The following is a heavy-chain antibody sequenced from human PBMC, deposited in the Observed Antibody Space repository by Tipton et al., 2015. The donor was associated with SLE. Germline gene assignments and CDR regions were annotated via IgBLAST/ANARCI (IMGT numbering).Heavy chain of an antibody. CDR3: ARSRYSSSSYYYYYMDV. CDR1: GSSFSNYY. V-gene: IGHV4-59*12. J-gene: IGHJ6*03. D-gene: IGHD6-6*01. CDR2: IYYSGST. Sequence: TLSLTCTVSGSSFSNYYWSWIRQPPGKGLEWIGNIYYSGSTNYNPSLKSRVTISVHTSKNQFSLRMSSVTAADTAVYYCARSRYSSSSYYYYYMDVWGKGTTVTVSS.